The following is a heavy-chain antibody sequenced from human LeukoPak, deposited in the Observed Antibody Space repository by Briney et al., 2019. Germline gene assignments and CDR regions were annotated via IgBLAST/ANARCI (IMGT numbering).Heavy chain of an antibody. V-gene: IGHV3-21*01. D-gene: IGHD3-22*01. Sequence: GGSLRLSCAASGFTFSSYSMNWVRQAPGKGLEWVSSISSSSSYIYYADSVKGRFTISRDNAKNSLYLQMNSLRAEDTAVYYCARDGGTYYYDSSGYYWGQGTLVTVSS. CDR1: GFTFSSYS. CDR3: ARDGGTYYYDSSGYY. CDR2: ISSSSSYI. J-gene: IGHJ4*02.